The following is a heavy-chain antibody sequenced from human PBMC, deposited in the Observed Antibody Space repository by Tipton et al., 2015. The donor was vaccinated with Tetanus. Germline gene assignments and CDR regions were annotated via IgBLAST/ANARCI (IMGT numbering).Heavy chain of an antibody. CDR2: TYYRSKWYN. V-gene: IGHV6-1*01. D-gene: IGHD6-13*01. J-gene: IGHJ5*02. CDR1: GDSVSSNSAT. Sequence: GLVKPSQTLSLTCAISGDSVSSNSATWNWIRQSPSRGLEWLGRTYYRSKWYNDYAVSVKSRIAINPDTSKNQFSLQLNSVTPGDTAVYYCAGYSSSWSHGFDPWGQGTLVTVSS. CDR3: AGYSSSWSHGFDP.